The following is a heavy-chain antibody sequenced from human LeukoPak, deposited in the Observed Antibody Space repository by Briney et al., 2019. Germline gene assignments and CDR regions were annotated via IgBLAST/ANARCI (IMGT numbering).Heavy chain of an antibody. CDR2: IRPSGST. J-gene: IGHJ4*02. V-gene: IGHV1-46*01. D-gene: IGHD5-24*01. Sequence: GASVKVSCKASGYTFTSYYIHWVRQAPGQGLEYMGIIRPSGSTAYAQKFQGRVTMTRDTSTSAVYMELSSLRSEDTAVYYAREGPETYFFDFWGQETLVTVSS. CDR3: AREGPETYFFDF. CDR1: GYTFTSYY.